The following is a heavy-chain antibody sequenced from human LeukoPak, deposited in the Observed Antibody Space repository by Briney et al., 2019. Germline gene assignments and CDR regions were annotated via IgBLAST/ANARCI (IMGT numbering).Heavy chain of an antibody. J-gene: IGHJ5*02. CDR3: AKAPAGPEYSSSWKFGYNWIDP. V-gene: IGHV3-23*01. D-gene: IGHD6-13*01. Sequence: GGSLTLSCAASGFTFSSYGMSWVRQAPGKGLEWVSSIGDSRGSTYYADSVKGRFTISRDNSKNTLYLQMNSLRAEDTAVYYCAKAPAGPEYSSSWKFGYNWIDPWGQGTLVTVSS. CDR1: GFTFSSYG. CDR2: IGDSRGST.